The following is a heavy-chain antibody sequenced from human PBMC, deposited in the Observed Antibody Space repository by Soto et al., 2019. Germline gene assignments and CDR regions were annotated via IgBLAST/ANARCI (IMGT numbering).Heavy chain of an antibody. J-gene: IGHJ5*02. Sequence: SVKVSCKASGGTFSSYAISWVRQAPGQGLDWMGGIIPIFGTANYAQKFQGRVTITADESTSTAYMELSSLRSEDTAVYYCARANRGCSSTSCYVLMXPFAPWGQGTLVTVSS. CDR3: ARANRGCSSTSCYVLMXPFAP. D-gene: IGHD2-2*01. V-gene: IGHV1-69*13. CDR2: IIPIFGTA. CDR1: GGTFSSYA.